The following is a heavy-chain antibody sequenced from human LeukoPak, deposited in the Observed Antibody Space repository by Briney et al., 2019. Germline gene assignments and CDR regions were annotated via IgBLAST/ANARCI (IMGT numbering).Heavy chain of an antibody. Sequence: GESLKISCQGSGYGFTTHWIAWVRHLPGRGLEWMGVIYPNDADTRYSPSFQGLVSISADKSINTAYLRWSSLTASDTGMYYCARGPTRDRYGFDIWGQGTMVTVSS. CDR2: IYPNDADT. J-gene: IGHJ3*02. V-gene: IGHV5-51*01. CDR3: ARGPTRDRYGFDI. CDR1: GYGFTTHW.